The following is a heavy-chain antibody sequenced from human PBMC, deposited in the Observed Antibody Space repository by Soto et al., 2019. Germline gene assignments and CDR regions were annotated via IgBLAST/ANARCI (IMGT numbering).Heavy chain of an antibody. CDR2: INAGNGNT. CDR3: ARDVGYGLIDY. CDR1: GYTFTSYA. J-gene: IGHJ4*02. D-gene: IGHD5-18*01. V-gene: IGHV1-3*01. Sequence: ASVKVSCKASGYTFTSYAMHWVRQAPGQRLEWMGWINAGNGNTKYSQKFQGRVTITTDTSASTAYMELSRLRSDDTAVYYCARDVGYGLIDYWGQGTLVTVSS.